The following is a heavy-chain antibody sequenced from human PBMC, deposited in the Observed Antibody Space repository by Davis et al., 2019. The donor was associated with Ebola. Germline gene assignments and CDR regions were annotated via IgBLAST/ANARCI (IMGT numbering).Heavy chain of an antibody. CDR2: ITGSGGRT. J-gene: IGHJ4*02. Sequence: PGGSLRLSCAASGFSFNKYDMTWVRQAPGKGLEWVSLITGSGGRTNYADPVRGRFTISRDNSKDSLYVQMNSLRTEDTAVYYCAREGGYCSDPNNCPPALAFDFWGQGTLVTVSS. D-gene: IGHD6-19*01. CDR3: AREGGYCSDPNNCPPALAFDF. CDR1: GFSFNKYD. V-gene: IGHV3-23*01.